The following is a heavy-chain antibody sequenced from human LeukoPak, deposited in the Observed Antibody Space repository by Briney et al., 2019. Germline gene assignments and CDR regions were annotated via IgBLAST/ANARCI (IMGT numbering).Heavy chain of an antibody. CDR2: IYHSGST. CDR3: ARVRVSDAFDI. Sequence: SETLSLTCAVYGGSFSGYYWSWIRQPPGKGLEWIGYIYHSGSTYYNPSLKSRVTISVDRSKNQFSLKLSSVTAADTAVYYCARVRVSDAFDIWGQGTMVTVSS. J-gene: IGHJ3*02. CDR1: GGSFSGYY. V-gene: IGHV4-34*01.